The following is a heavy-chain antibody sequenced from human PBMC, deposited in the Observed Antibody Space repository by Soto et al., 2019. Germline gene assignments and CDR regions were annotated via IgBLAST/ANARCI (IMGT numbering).Heavy chain of an antibody. CDR3: TSFSYTGPAAMFGNKNP. CDR1: GFTFSGSA. CDR2: IRSKANSYAT. D-gene: IGHD2-2*01. V-gene: IGHV3-73*01. J-gene: IGHJ5*02. Sequence: PGGSLRLSCAASGFTFSGSAMHWVRQASGKGLEWVGRIRSKANSYATAYAASVKGRFTISRDDSKNTAYLQMNSLKTEDTAVYYCTSFSYTGPAAMFGNKNPWGQATLVTVSS.